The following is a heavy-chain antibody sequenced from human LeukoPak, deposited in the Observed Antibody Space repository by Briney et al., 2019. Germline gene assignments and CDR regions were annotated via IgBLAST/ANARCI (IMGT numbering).Heavy chain of an antibody. CDR2: INPNSGGT. CDR3: ATTDYSNYEAFGP. J-gene: IGHJ5*02. CDR1: GYTFTGYY. Sequence: ASVKVSCKASGYTFTGYYMHWVRQAPGQGLEWMGRINPNSGGTNYAQKFQGRVTMTRDTSISTAYMELSSLRSEDTAVYYCATTDYSNYEAFGPWGQGTLVTVSS. V-gene: IGHV1-2*06. D-gene: IGHD4-11*01.